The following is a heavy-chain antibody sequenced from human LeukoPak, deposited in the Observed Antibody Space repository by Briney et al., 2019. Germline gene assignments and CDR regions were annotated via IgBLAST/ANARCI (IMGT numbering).Heavy chain of an antibody. V-gene: IGHV3-11*01. CDR3: AKDQLGGYGLDYFDY. J-gene: IGHJ4*02. CDR1: GFTFSHYY. D-gene: IGHD3-3*01. CDR2: ISTNGHTI. Sequence: PGGSLRLSCAVSGFTFSHYYMRWLRQAPGKGLEWVSYISTNGHTIYYADSVKGRSTISRDNAKNSLYLQMNSLRAEDTAVYYCAKDQLGGYGLDYFDYWGQGTLVTVSS.